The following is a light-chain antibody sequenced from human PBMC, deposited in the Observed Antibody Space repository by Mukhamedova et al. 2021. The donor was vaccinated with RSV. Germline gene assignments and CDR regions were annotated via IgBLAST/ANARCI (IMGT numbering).Light chain of an antibody. V-gene: IGLV3-19*01. CDR2: GRN. CDR1: SLRNFY. Sequence: TCQGDSLRNFYVSWYQQKPGQAPLLVIYGRNIRPPGIPDRFSGSNSGDTASLTITGAQAEDEADYFCSSRDSGNNPVVFGTGTQV. CDR3: SSRDSGNNPVV. J-gene: IGLJ1*01.